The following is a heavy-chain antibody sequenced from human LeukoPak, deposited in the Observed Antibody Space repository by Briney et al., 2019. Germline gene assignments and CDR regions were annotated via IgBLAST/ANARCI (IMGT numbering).Heavy chain of an antibody. CDR1: GFTFGSYA. Sequence: PGGSLRLSCAASGFTFGSYAMTWVRQAPGKGLEWVSSISGRGDNTYYADSVKGRFTISRDNSKSTLYLQMNSLRVEDTALYYCAKDDTSGYSPPSSDYWGQGTLVTVSS. J-gene: IGHJ4*02. V-gene: IGHV3-23*01. D-gene: IGHD3-22*01. CDR3: AKDDTSGYSPPSSDY. CDR2: ISGRGDNT.